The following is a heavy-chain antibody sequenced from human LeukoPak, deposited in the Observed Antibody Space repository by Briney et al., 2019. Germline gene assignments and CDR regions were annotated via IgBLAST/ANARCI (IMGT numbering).Heavy chain of an antibody. CDR1: GFTSSSYA. D-gene: IGHD3-9*01. CDR3: AKDKIRGGAILTGYPDY. Sequence: PGGSLRLSCAASGFTSSSYAMSWVRQAPGKGLEWVSYISSSGSTIYYADSVKGRFTISRDNAKNSLYLQMNSLRAEDTALYYCAKDKIRGGAILTGYPDYWGQGTLVTVSS. CDR2: ISSSGSTI. V-gene: IGHV3-48*04. J-gene: IGHJ4*02.